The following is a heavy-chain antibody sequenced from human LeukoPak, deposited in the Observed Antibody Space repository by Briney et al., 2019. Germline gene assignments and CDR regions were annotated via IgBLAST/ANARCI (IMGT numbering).Heavy chain of an antibody. D-gene: IGHD3-10*01. V-gene: IGHV1-69*13. Sequence: GASVKVSCKASGGTFSSYAISWVRQAPGQGLEWMGGIIPIFGTANYAQKFQGRVTITADESTSTAYMELSSLRSEDTAVYYCARDHRAIWFGGYYYYMDVWGKGTTVTISS. CDR2: IIPIFGTA. J-gene: IGHJ6*03. CDR3: ARDHRAIWFGGYYYYMDV. CDR1: GGTFSSYA.